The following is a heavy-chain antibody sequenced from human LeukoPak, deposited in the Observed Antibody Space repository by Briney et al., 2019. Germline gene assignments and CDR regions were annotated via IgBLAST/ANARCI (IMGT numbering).Heavy chain of an antibody. CDR1: GGSISSSNW. Sequence: PSETLSLTCAVSGGSISSSNWWSWVRQPPGKGLEWIGEIYHSGSTNYNPSLKSRVTISVDKSKNQFSLKLSSVTAADTAVYYCARDPHQITMVRGPYFDYWGQGTLVTVSS. CDR3: ARDPHQITMVRGPYFDY. CDR2: IYHSGST. J-gene: IGHJ4*02. V-gene: IGHV4-4*02. D-gene: IGHD3-10*01.